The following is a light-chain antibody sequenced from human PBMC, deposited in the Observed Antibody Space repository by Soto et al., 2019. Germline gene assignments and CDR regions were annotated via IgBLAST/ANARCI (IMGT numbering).Light chain of an antibody. J-gene: IGKJ1*01. CDR1: QSVYSN. CDR3: QQYNNWPQT. V-gene: IGKV3-15*01. Sequence: ETVMTQSPATLSVSPGERATLSCRASQSVYSNLAWYQQKPGQAPRLLIYGASTRATGIPARFSGSGSGTEFTLTISSLQSEDFAVYYCQQYNNWPQTFGQGTKVDIK. CDR2: GAS.